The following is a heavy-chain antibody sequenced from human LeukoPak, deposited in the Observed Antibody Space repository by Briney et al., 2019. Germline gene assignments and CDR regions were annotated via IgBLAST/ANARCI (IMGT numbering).Heavy chain of an antibody. CDR3: AKATTTTSYMDV. J-gene: IGHJ6*03. CDR1: GFTFDDYA. CDR2: ISWNSGSI. D-gene: IGHD1-14*01. Sequence: GGSLRLSCAASGFTFDDYAMHWVRQAPGKGLEWVSGISWNSGSIGYADSVKGRFTISRDNAKNSLYLQMNSLRAEDMALYYCAKATTTTSYMDVWGKGITVTVSS. V-gene: IGHV3-9*03.